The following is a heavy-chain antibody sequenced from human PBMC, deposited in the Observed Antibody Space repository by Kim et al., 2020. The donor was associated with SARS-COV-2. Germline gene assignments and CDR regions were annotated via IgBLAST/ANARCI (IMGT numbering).Heavy chain of an antibody. V-gene: IGHV4-39*01. D-gene: IGHD3-3*01. CDR3: ARHSLRFLEWANWFDP. Sequence: SETLSLTCTVSGGSISSSSYYWGWIRQPPGKGLEWIGSIYYSGSTYYNPSLKSRVTISVDTSKNQFSLKLSSVTAADTAVYYCARHSLRFLEWANWFDPWGQGTRGSVS. CDR2: IYYSGST. CDR1: GGSISSSSYY. J-gene: IGHJ5*02.